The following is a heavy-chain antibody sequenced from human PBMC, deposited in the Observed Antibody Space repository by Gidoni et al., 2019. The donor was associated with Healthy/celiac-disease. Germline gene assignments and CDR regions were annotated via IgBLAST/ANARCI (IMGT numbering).Heavy chain of an antibody. J-gene: IGHJ4*02. V-gene: IGHV1-3*01. D-gene: IGHD6-6*01. CDR1: VYTFPSYA. CDR2: INAGNGNT. Sequence: QVQLVQSGAEVKTPGPSVQVSCKASVYTFPSYAMHWVRQAPGQRLEWMGWINAGNGNTKYSQKFQGRVTITRDTSESTAYMELSSLRSEDTAVYYCAREMASSSASYFDYWGQGTLVTVSA. CDR3: AREMASSSASYFDY.